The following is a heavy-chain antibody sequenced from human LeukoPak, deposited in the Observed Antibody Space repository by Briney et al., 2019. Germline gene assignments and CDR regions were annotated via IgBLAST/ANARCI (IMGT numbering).Heavy chain of an antibody. CDR2: INPSGGST. D-gene: IGHD3-3*01. V-gene: IGHV1-46*01. CDR3: ARGDFWSGYYHKYFDY. J-gene: IGHJ4*02. Sequence: ASVKVSCKASGYTFTSYYMHWVRQAPGQGLEWMGIINPSGGSTSYAQEFQGRVTMTRDMSTSTVYMELSSLRSEDTAVYYCARGDFWSGYYHKYFDYWGQGTLVTVSS. CDR1: GYTFTSYY.